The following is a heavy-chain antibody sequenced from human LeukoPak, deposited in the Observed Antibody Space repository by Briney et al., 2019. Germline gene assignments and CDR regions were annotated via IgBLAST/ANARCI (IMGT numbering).Heavy chain of an antibody. CDR2: IYYSGST. J-gene: IGHJ6*04. D-gene: IGHD6-13*01. CDR3: ARGSGSWYLTSYYYYGMDV. CDR1: GGSISSYY. V-gene: IGHV4-59*01. Sequence: PSETLSLTCTVPGGSISSYYWSWIRQPPGKGLEWIGYIYYSGSTNYNPSLKSRVTISVDTSKNQFSLKLSSVTAADTAVYYCARGSGSWYLTSYYYYGMDVWGKGTTVTVSS.